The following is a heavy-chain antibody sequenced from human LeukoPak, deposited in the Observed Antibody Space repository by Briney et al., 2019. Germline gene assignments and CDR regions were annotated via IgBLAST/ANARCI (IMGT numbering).Heavy chain of an antibody. CDR2: INAGNGNT. CDR1: GYTFTSYA. D-gene: IGHD1-7*01. CDR3: ARDQLELQAGYYYYYMDV. Sequence: ASVKVSCKASGYTFTSYAMHWVRQAPGQRLEWMGWINAGNGNTKYSQEFQGRVTITRDTSASTAYMELSSLRSEDMAVYYCARDQLELQAGYYYYYMDVWGKGTTVTVSS. V-gene: IGHV1-3*03. J-gene: IGHJ6*03.